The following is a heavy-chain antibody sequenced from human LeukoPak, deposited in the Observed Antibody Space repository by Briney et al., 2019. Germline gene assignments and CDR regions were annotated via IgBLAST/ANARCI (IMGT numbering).Heavy chain of an antibody. Sequence: ASVKVSCKASGYTFTSYDINWVRQATGQGLEWMGWMNPNSGNTGYAQKFQGRVTMTRNTSISTAYMELSSLRSEDTAVYYCARDVTTFYYGSGGLTRRSGMDVWGQGTTVTVSS. D-gene: IGHD3-10*01. V-gene: IGHV1-8*01. J-gene: IGHJ6*02. CDR1: GYTFTSYD. CDR2: MNPNSGNT. CDR3: ARDVTTFYYGSGGLTRRSGMDV.